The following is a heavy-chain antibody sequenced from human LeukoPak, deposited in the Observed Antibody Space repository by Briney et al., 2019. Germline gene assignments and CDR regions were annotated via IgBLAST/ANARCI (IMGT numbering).Heavy chain of an antibody. Sequence: SETLSLTCTVSGGSISYSSYYWGWIRQPPGKGLEYIGSLYYSGSTSYNPSLKGRVTISVDTSKNQISLRLRSVTAADTAVYYCARLYYFGSGRPLDYWGQGTLVIVSS. CDR1: GGSISYSSYY. CDR2: LYYSGST. J-gene: IGHJ4*01. D-gene: IGHD3-10*01. CDR3: ARLYYFGSGRPLDY. V-gene: IGHV4-39*01.